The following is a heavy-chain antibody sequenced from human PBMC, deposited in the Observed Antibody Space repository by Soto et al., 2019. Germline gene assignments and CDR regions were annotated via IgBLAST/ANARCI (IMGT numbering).Heavy chain of an antibody. J-gene: IGHJ6*02. CDR3: VRGKDYYYGMDV. V-gene: IGHV1-8*01. CDR2: VNPNSGNT. CDR1: GYTFTNYD. Sequence: VASVKVSCKASGYTFTNYDIKWVRRATGQGLEWMGWVNPNSGNTGNAQKFQGRLPMTRNTAISTAYMELSRLTSEDKAVYYCVRGKDYYYGMDVWGQGTTVTLSS.